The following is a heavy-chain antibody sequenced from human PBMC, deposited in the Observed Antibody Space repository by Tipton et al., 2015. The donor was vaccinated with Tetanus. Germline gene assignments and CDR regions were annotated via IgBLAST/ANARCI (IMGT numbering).Heavy chain of an antibody. Sequence: SLRLSCAASGFTFSNSDFHWVRQATGKGLEWVSAIGVGADTYYPGSVKGRFTISRDNSKNTLYLQMNSLRADDTAVYFCAKSEARLGTSSSLDWGQGTLVTVSS. CDR2: IGVGADT. CDR1: GFTFSNSD. J-gene: IGHJ4*02. V-gene: IGHV3-13*01. CDR3: AKSEARLGTSSSLD. D-gene: IGHD6-6*01.